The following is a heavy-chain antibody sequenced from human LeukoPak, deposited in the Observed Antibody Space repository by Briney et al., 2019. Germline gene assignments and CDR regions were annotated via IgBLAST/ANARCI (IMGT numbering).Heavy chain of an antibody. J-gene: IGHJ4*02. CDR2: IYYSGTT. CDR3: ARGIETSKRRGYDY. D-gene: IGHD1-26*01. V-gene: IGHV4-59*01. Sequence: SETLSLTCSVSGGSISTYYWSWFRQPPGKGLEWIGHIYYSGTTNYNPSLKSRVTISVDTSKNQFSLKLSSVTAADTAVYYCARGIETSKRRGYDYWGQGTLVTVSS. CDR1: GGSISTYY.